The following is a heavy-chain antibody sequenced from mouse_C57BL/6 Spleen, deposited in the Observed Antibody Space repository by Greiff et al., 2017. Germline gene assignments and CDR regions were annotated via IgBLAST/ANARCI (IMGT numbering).Heavy chain of an antibody. D-gene: IGHD1-1*01. V-gene: IGHV1-61*01. CDR1: GYTFTSYW. J-gene: IGHJ1*03. CDR2: IYPSDSET. CDR3: ARGDGSSYYWYFDV. Sequence: VQLQQPGAELVRPGSSVKLSCKASGYTFTSYWMDWVKQRPGQGLEWIGNIYPSDSETHYNQKFKDKATLTVDKSSSTDYMQLSSLTSEDSAVYYCARGDGSSYYWYFDVWGTGTTVTVSS.